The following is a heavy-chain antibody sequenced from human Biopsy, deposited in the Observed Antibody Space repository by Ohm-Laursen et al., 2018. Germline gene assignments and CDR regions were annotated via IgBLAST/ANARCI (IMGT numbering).Heavy chain of an antibody. CDR1: GYTFTSYE. J-gene: IGHJ4*02. V-gene: IGHV1-8*01. CDR3: ARGRNPVWFGEDLDY. CDR2: MNPNSGNT. D-gene: IGHD3-10*01. Sequence: ASVKVSCKASGYTFTSYEINWVRQATGQGLEWMGWMNPNSGNTGYAQKFQGRVTMNRNTSISTAYMEVSSLRSEDTAVYYCARGRNPVWFGEDLDYWGQGTPVTVSS.